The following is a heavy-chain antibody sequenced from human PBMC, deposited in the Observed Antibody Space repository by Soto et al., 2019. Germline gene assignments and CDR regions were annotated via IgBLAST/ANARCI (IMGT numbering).Heavy chain of an antibody. V-gene: IGHV3-21*06. Sequence: GASVKVSCKASGYTFTGYYMHWVRRAPGKGLEWVSSISGIRDYIRYADSVKGRFTISRDNAKTSLYLQMNSLTAEDTAVYYCAREGVHNYTEYYFDYWGQGTLVTVSS. D-gene: IGHD3-10*01. J-gene: IGHJ4*02. CDR3: AREGVHNYTEYYFDY. CDR1: GYTFTGYY. CDR2: ISGIRDYI.